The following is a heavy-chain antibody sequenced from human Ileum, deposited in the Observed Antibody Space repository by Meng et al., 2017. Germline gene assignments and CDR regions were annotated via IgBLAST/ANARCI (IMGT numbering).Heavy chain of an antibody. D-gene: IGHD6-19*01. CDR1: GGSFSGYY. Sequence: VQLQQWGAGLLKPSETLSLTCAVYGGSFSGYYWSWIRQPPGKGLEWIGEINHSGSTNYNPSLKGRVTISVDTSKNQFSLKLSSVTAADTAVYYCARTSGWFYYWGQGTLVTVSS. CDR2: INHSGST. V-gene: IGHV4-34*01. J-gene: IGHJ4*02. CDR3: ARTSGWFYY.